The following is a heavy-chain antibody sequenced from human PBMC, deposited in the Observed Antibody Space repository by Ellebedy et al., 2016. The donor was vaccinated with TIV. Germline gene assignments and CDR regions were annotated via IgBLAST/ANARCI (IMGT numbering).Heavy chain of an antibody. CDR2: ITNTGSTI. D-gene: IGHD3-9*01. Sequence: PGGSLRLSCAGSGFTFSDYFMTWVRQAPGKELEWISYITNTGSTIYYADSVKGRFTVARDNSKNSLFLQMNNLRGEDAAVYYCGRAREPGYFAYYYHGMDVWGQGTTVTVSS. J-gene: IGHJ6*02. V-gene: IGHV3-11*01. CDR3: GRAREPGYFAYYYHGMDV. CDR1: GFTFSDYF.